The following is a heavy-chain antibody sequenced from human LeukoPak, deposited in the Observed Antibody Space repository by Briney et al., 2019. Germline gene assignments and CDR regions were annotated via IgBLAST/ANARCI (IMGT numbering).Heavy chain of an antibody. Sequence: GGSLRLSCAASGFTFSDYYMSWIRQPPGKGLEWVSAISGSGGSTYYADSVKGRFTISRDNSKNTLYLQMNSLRAEDTAVYYCAKRGGSGWYFDYWGQGTLVTVSS. CDR3: AKRGGSGWYFDY. V-gene: IGHV3-23*01. D-gene: IGHD6-19*01. J-gene: IGHJ4*02. CDR1: GFTFSDYY. CDR2: ISGSGGST.